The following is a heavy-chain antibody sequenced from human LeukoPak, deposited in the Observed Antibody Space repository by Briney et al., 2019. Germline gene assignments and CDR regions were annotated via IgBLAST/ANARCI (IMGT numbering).Heavy chain of an antibody. V-gene: IGHV4-34*01. J-gene: IGHJ4*02. CDR1: GGSFSGYY. D-gene: IGHD3-3*01. CDR2: INHSGST. CDR3: ARVIGDSGDYFDY. Sequence: SETLSLTCAVYGGSFSGYYWSWIRQSPGKGLEWIGEINHSGSTNYNPSLKSRVTISVDTSKNQFSLKLSSVTAADTAVYYCARVIGDSGDYFDYWGQGTLVTVSS.